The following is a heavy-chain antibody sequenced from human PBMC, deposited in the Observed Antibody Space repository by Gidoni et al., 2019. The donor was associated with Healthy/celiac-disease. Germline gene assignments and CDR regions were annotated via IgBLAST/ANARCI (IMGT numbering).Heavy chain of an antibody. Sequence: QVQLVESGGGLVKPGGSLRLSCAASGFTFSDYYMSLIRHAPGKGLEGVSYISSSSSYTNYADSVKGRFTISRDNAKNSLYLQMNSLRAEDTAVYYCARGDDSSGYLAWGQGTLVTVSS. CDR2: ISSSSSYT. D-gene: IGHD3-22*01. J-gene: IGHJ4*02. V-gene: IGHV3-11*06. CDR1: GFTFSDYY. CDR3: ARGDDSSGYLA.